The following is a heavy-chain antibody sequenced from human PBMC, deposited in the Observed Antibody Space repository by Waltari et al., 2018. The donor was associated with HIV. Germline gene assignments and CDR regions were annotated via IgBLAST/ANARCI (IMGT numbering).Heavy chain of an antibody. J-gene: IGHJ5*02. Sequence: QVQLVQSGAEVKKPGSSVKVSCKASGDTFTNHAISWVRQAPRQGLEWMGGIISIFGTTKHAQKFQGRVTITADESTSTAYMELSSLTSDDTAVYYCASHFPLYCSSTNCDMESIPLGSWGPGTLVTVSS. CDR3: ASHFPLYCSSTNCDMESIPLGS. CDR2: IISIFGTT. CDR1: GDTFTNHA. V-gene: IGHV1-69*01. D-gene: IGHD2-2*02.